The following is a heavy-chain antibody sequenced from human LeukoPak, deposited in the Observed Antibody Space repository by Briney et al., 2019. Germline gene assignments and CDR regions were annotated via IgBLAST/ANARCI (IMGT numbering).Heavy chain of an antibody. Sequence: GVSLRLSCAASQFTFSSYWMSWVRQAPGKGLEWVANIKEDGSKTYYVDSVKGRFTISRDNAKNSLYLQMNSLRAEDTALYYCARYVTALDYWGQGTLVTVSS. J-gene: IGHJ4*02. CDR2: IKEDGSKT. D-gene: IGHD2-21*02. V-gene: IGHV3-7*03. CDR3: ARYVTALDY. CDR1: QFTFSSYW.